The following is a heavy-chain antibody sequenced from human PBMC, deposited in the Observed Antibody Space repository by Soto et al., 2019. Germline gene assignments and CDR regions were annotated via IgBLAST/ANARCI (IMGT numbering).Heavy chain of an antibody. CDR1: GGFVSSGSYY. Sequence: QVQLQQWGAGLLKPSETLSLTCAVYGGFVSSGSYYWSWIRQPPGKGLEWIGEMSHSGGTHFNPSLKSRVPISVDTFKNQFSLKMSSVTAADTALYYWARVERGTATTVVDAFDIWGPGTMVTVSS. J-gene: IGHJ3*02. CDR2: MSHSGGT. CDR3: ARVERGTATTVVDAFDI. D-gene: IGHD1-1*01. V-gene: IGHV4-34*01.